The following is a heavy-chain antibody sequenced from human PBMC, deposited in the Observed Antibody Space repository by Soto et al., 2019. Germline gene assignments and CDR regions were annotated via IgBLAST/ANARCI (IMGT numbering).Heavy chain of an antibody. D-gene: IGHD3-10*01. J-gene: IGHJ4*02. CDR3: QGFGADDY. CDR1: AGSISSGGYY. CDR2: IYYSGST. V-gene: IGHV4-31*03. Sequence: QVQLQESGPGLVKPSQALSLTCTVSAGSISSGGYYWSWLRQPPGKGLEWIGCIYYSGSTYYNPSLKSRVTISVDTSKNQFSLKLSSVTAADTAVYYCQGFGADDYWGQGTLVTVSS.